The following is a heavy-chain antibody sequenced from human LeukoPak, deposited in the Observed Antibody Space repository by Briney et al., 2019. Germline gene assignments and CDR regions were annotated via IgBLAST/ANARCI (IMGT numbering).Heavy chain of an antibody. J-gene: IGHJ4*02. CDR1: GYTFTSYG. D-gene: IGHD3-10*01. CDR2: ISAYNGNT. Sequence: ASVKVSCKASGYTFTSYGISWVRQAPGQGLEWMEWISAYNGNTNYAQKHQGRVTMTTDTSTSTAYMELRSLRSDDAAVYYCAIAPALLLWFGELLGWGQGTLVTVSS. CDR3: AIAPALLLWFGELLG. V-gene: IGHV1-18*04.